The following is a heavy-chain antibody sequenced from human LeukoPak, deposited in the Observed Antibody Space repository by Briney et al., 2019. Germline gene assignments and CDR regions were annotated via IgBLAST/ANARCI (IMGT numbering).Heavy chain of an antibody. CDR1: GGSISSSSYY. CDR3: ARHTAIAAAADY. J-gene: IGHJ4*02. V-gene: IGHV4-39*01. CDR2: IYYSGST. Sequence: PSETLSLTCTVSGGSISSSSYYWGWIRQPPGKGLEWIGSIYYSGSTYYNPSLKSRVTISVDTSKNQFSLKLSSVTAADTAVYYCARHTAIAAAADYWGQGTLVTVSS. D-gene: IGHD6-13*01.